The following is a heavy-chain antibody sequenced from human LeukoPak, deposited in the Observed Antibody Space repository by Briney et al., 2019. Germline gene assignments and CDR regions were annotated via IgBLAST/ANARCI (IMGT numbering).Heavy chain of an antibody. J-gene: IGHJ4*02. CDR3: AAPIWSGYYYDH. CDR2: IIPIFGTA. CDR1: GYTFTSYG. V-gene: IGHV1-69*13. D-gene: IGHD3-3*01. Sequence: SVKVSCKASGYTFTSYGISWVRQAPGQGLEWMGGIIPIFGTANYAQKFQGRVTITADESTSTAYMELSSLRSEDTAVYYCAAPIWSGYYYDHWGQGTLVTVSS.